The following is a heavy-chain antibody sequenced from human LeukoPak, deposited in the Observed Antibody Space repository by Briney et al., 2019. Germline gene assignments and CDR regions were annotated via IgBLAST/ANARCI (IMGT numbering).Heavy chain of an antibody. CDR3: TRRYFHDSSGSYFADY. Sequence: GRSLRLSCTASGFTFGDYAMSWVRQASGKGLEWVGRIRSKANNYATSYDASVKGRFTISRDDSKNTVYLQMNSLKAEDTAVYYCTRRYFHDSSGSYFADYWGQGTLVTVSS. CDR1: GFTFGDYA. J-gene: IGHJ4*02. V-gene: IGHV3-73*01. D-gene: IGHD3-22*01. CDR2: IRSKANNYAT.